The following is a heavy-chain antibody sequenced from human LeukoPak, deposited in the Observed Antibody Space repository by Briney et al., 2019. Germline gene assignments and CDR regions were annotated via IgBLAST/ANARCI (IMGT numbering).Heavy chain of an antibody. V-gene: IGHV3-11*04. Sequence: GGSLRLSCAASGFTFNNAWMSWVRQAPGKGLEWVSYISSSGSTIYYADSVKGRFTISRDNAKNSLYLQMNSLRAEDTAVYYCAELGITMIGGVWGKGTTVTISS. J-gene: IGHJ6*04. CDR1: GFTFNNAW. CDR3: AELGITMIGGV. D-gene: IGHD3-10*02. CDR2: ISSSGSTI.